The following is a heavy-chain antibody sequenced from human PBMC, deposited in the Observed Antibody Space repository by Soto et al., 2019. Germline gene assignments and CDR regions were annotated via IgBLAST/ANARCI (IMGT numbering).Heavy chain of an antibody. CDR2: LYYSGTS. D-gene: IGHD1-7*01. J-gene: IGHJ1*01. CDR3: ARHLAGTGWGPEYFED. CDR1: GSSISSTSHY. Sequence: QLQMQESGPGLVKPSETLSLTCAVSGSSISSTSHYWGWIRQPPGKGLEWIGSLYYSGTSHYNPSLKSRATISVDTSKNQVSLKLSSVTAADTAVYYCARHLAGTGWGPEYFEDWGQGTLVTVSS. V-gene: IGHV4-39*01.